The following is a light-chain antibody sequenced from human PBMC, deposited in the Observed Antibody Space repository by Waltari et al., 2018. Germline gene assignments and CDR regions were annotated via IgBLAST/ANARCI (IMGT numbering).Light chain of an antibody. J-gene: IGKJ5*01. CDR2: SAS. CDR1: QNILYSSNNKNY. V-gene: IGKV4-1*01. Sequence: DIVMTQSPDSLAVSLGERATINCKSSQNILYSSNNKNYLAWFQQKPGQPPKLLIYSASTLESGVPERFRGSGSGTDFTLTINSLQAEDVAVYYCQQYYSAPITFGQGTRLEIK. CDR3: QQYYSAPIT.